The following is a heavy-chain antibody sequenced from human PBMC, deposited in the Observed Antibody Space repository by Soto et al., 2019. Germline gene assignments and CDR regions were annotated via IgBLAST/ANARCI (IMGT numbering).Heavy chain of an antibody. CDR1: GYSISSGYY. V-gene: IGHV4-38-2*01. J-gene: IGHJ4*02. Sequence: SETLSLTCAVSGYSISSGYYWGWIRQPPGKGLEWIGSIYHSGSTYYNPSLKRRVTISVDTSKNQFSLKLSSVTAADTAVYYCARHGDSSGYYFDYWGQGTLVTVSS. D-gene: IGHD3-22*01. CDR2: IYHSGST. CDR3: ARHGDSSGYYFDY.